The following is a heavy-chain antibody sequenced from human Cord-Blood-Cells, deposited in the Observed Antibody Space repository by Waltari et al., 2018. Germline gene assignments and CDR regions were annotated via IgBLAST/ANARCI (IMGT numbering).Heavy chain of an antibody. J-gene: IGHJ2*01. Sequence: QVQLQQWGAGLLKPSETLSLTCAVYGGSFSGYYWSWIRQPPGKGLEWIGEINHSGSTNYNPSLKSRVTISVDTSKNQFSLKLSSVTAADTAVYYCAVGFGEWYFDLWGRGTLVTVSS. CDR2: INHSGST. CDR3: AVGFGEWYFDL. V-gene: IGHV4-34*01. D-gene: IGHD3-10*01. CDR1: GGSFSGYY.